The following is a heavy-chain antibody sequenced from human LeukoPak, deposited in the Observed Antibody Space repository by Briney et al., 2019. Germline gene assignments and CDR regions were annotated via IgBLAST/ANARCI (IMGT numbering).Heavy chain of an antibody. J-gene: IGHJ3*02. CDR3: ARLGGSDAFDI. CDR1: GGSISSYY. Sequence: SETLSLTCTVSGGSISSYYWSWIWHRPRQGLEWIGYIYNSGSTNYNPSPKSRVTISVETSKNQFSLYLSPVSVADTAVYYCARLGGSDAFDIWGQGTMVTVSS. V-gene: IGHV4-59*08. CDR2: IYNSGST.